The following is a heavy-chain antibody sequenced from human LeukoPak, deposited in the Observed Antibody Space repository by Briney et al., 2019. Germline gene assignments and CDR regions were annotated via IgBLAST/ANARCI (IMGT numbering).Heavy chain of an antibody. D-gene: IGHD3-10*01. CDR3: ARHARVRGVTHHSDY. Sequence: GESLKISCKGSGYSFTSYWIGWVRQMPGKGLEWMGIIYPGDSDTRYSPSFQGRVTISADKSISTAYLQWSSLKASDTAMYYCARHARVRGVTHHSDYWGQGTLVTVSS. V-gene: IGHV5-51*01. CDR1: GYSFTSYW. J-gene: IGHJ4*02. CDR2: IYPGDSDT.